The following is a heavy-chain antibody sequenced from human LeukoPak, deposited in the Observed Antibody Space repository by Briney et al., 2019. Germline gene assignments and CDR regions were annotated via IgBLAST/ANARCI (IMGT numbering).Heavy chain of an antibody. D-gene: IGHD3-22*01. V-gene: IGHV1-69*02. CDR2: IIPILGIA. CDR1: GGTFSSYT. Sequence: SVKVSCKASGGTFSSYTISWVRQAPGQGLEWMGRIIPILGIANYAQKFQGRVTITADKSTSTDYMELSSLRSEDTAVYYCARSGGDYYDSSGYYLDYWGQGTLVTVSS. CDR3: ARSGGDYYDSSGYYLDY. J-gene: IGHJ4*02.